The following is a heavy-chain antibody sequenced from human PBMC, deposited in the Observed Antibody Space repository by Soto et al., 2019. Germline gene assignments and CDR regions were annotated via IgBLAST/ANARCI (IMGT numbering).Heavy chain of an antibody. CDR3: TNTQRPYYDAGGFDY. CDR1: GFTLGEYA. V-gene: IGHV3-43D*04. CDR2: ISWDGGST. J-gene: IGHJ4*02. D-gene: IGHD3-22*01. Sequence: GGSLRLSCATSGFTLGEYAMHWVRQAPGKGLEWVSIISWDGGSTYYTDSVEGRFTISRDNSKNPVFLQMNNLSAEDTALYYCTNTQRPYYDAGGFDYWGQGTLVTVSS.